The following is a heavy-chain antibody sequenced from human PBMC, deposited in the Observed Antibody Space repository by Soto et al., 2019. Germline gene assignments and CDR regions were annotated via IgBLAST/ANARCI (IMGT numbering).Heavy chain of an antibody. V-gene: IGHV3-23*01. CDR2: ISGSGDST. CDR3: AKSMYYYDSGWFDP. CDR1: GFTFSTYA. D-gene: IGHD3-22*01. Sequence: GGSLRLSCAASGFTFSTYAMNWVRQAPGKGLEWVSGISGSGDSTYYADSVKGRFTVSRGNSKNTLYLQMNSLRAEDTAVYYCAKSMYYYDSGWFDPWGQGTLVTVSS. J-gene: IGHJ5*02.